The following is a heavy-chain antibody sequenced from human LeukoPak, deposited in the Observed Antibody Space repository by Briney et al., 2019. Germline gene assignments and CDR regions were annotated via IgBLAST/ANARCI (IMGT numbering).Heavy chain of an antibody. CDR2: ISSSGSTI. J-gene: IGHJ6*03. D-gene: IGHD3-22*01. CDR1: GFTFSSYE. CDR3: ARAMIVVVRDYYVDV. Sequence: GGSLRLSCAASGFTFSSYEMNWVRQAPGKGLEWVSYISSSGSTIYYADSVKGRFTISRDNAKNSLYLQMNSLRAEDTAVYYCARAMIVVVRDYYVDVWGKGTTVTISS. V-gene: IGHV3-48*03.